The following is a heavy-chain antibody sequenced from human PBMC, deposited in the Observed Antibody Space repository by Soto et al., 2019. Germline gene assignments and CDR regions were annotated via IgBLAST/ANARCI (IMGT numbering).Heavy chain of an antibody. D-gene: IGHD5-18*01. J-gene: IGHJ4*02. Sequence: GGSLRLSCAASGFTFSNYSMNWVRQAPGKGLEWVSSVSGSGRYIYYADSVKGRFTISRDNARNSLYLQINSLRVEDTAVYYCARDRGDSYGQFDYWGQGTLVTVSS. CDR2: VSGSGRYI. CDR1: GFTFSNYS. V-gene: IGHV3-21*01. CDR3: ARDRGDSYGQFDY.